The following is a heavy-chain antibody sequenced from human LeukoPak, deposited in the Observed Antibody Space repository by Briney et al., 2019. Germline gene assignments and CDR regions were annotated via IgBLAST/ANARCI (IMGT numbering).Heavy chain of an antibody. Sequence: GGSLRLSCAASGFTFSSYSMNWVRQAPGKGLEWVSSISSSSSYIYYADSVKGRFTISRDNAKNSLYLQMNSLRAEDTAVYYCARDKDRRCSGGSCYNFDYWGQGTLVTVSS. CDR2: ISSSSSYI. V-gene: IGHV3-21*01. J-gene: IGHJ4*02. CDR3: ARDKDRRCSGGSCYNFDY. D-gene: IGHD2-15*01. CDR1: GFTFSSYS.